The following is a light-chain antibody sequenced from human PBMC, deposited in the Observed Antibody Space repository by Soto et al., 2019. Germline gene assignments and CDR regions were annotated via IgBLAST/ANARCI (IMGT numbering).Light chain of an antibody. CDR2: DAS. CDR3: QQFNNYPLT. J-gene: IGKJ4*01. Sequence: AIQLTQSPSSLSASVGDRITITCRASQGISSALAWYQQNAGKAPKLLIYDASTLESGVPSRFSGSGSGTDFTLTISSLQPEDSATYYCQQFNNYPLTFGGGTKVDIK. CDR1: QGISSA. V-gene: IGKV1D-13*01.